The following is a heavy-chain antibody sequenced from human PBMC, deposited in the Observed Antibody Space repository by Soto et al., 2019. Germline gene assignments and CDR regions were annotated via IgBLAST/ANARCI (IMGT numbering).Heavy chain of an antibody. J-gene: IGHJ6*02. D-gene: IGHD5-12*01. CDR2: ISAYNGNT. CDR1: GYTFTSYG. V-gene: IGHV1-18*01. CDR3: ARDTDSGYDYFLYYYYGMDV. Sequence: GASVKVSCKASGYTFTSYGISWVRQAPGQGLEWMGWISAYNGNTNYAQKLQGRVTMTTDTSTSTAYMELRSLRSDDTAVYYCARDTDSGYDYFLYYYYGMDVWGQGTTVTVSS.